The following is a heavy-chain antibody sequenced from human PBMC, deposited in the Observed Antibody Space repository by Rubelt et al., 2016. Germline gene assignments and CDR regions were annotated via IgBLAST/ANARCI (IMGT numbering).Heavy chain of an antibody. CDR3: ASSLPNLFGIAARDYYYYYGMDV. D-gene: IGHD6-6*01. J-gene: IGHJ6*02. CDR2: IIPIFGTA. CDR1: GGTFSSYA. V-gene: IGHV1-69*01. Sequence: QVQLVQSGAEVKKPGSSVKVSCKASGGTFSSYAISWVRQAPGQGLEWMGGIIPIFGTANYAQKFQGRVTITADESTSTAYMELGSLSSEDTAVYYCASSLPNLFGIAARDYYYYYGMDVWGQGTTVTVSS.